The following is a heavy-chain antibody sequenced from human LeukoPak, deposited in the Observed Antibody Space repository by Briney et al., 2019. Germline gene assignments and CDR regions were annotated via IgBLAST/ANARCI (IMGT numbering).Heavy chain of an antibody. CDR3: ARVSHYYDSSGYYQDAFDI. CDR2: INHSGST. D-gene: IGHD3-22*01. Sequence: SETLSLTCAVYGGSFSGYYWSWIRQPPGKGLEWIGEINHSGSTNYNPSLESRVTISVDTSKNQFSLKLSSVTAADTAVYYCARVSHYYDSSGYYQDAFDIWGQGTMVTVSS. J-gene: IGHJ3*02. V-gene: IGHV4-34*01. CDR1: GGSFSGYY.